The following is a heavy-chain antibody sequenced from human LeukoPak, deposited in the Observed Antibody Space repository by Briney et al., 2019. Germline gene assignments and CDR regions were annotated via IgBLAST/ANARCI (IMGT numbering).Heavy chain of an antibody. D-gene: IGHD4-23*01. CDR2: LSWNSGSI. J-gene: IGHJ4*02. Sequence: PGGPLRLSCAASGFAFDDYAMHWVRQAPGKGLEWVSGLSWNSGSIAYADSVKGRFTISRDNAKNSLYLQMNSLRAEDTALYYCAKDMAPTVVTLFDYWGQGTLVTVSS. CDR3: AKDMAPTVVTLFDY. CDR1: GFAFDDYA. V-gene: IGHV3-9*01.